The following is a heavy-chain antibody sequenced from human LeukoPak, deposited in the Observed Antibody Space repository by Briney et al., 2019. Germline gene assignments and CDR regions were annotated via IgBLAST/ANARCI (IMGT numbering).Heavy chain of an antibody. Sequence: PGGSLRLSCAASGFTFSSYSMNWVRQAPGKGLEWVSYISSSSSTIYYADSVKGRFTISRGNAKNSLYLQMNSLRAEDTAVYYCARERGIPDAFDIWGQGTMVTVSS. CDR1: GFTFSSYS. J-gene: IGHJ3*02. V-gene: IGHV3-48*01. CDR3: ARERGIPDAFDI. D-gene: IGHD2-21*01. CDR2: ISSSSSTI.